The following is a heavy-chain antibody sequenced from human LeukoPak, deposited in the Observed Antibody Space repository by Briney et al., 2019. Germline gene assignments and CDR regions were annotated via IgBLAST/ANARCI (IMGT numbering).Heavy chain of an antibody. CDR3: ARGGETGDRFLYYYYYMDV. Sequence: GGSLRLSCVASGFTFSSYSMNWVRQAPGKGQEWVSYISSSSSTICYADSVKGRFTISRDNAKNSLYLQMNSLRAEDTAVYYCARGGETGDRFLYYYYYMDVWGKGTTVTVSS. V-gene: IGHV3-48*01. CDR2: ISSSSSTI. D-gene: IGHD7-27*01. CDR1: GFTFSSYS. J-gene: IGHJ6*03.